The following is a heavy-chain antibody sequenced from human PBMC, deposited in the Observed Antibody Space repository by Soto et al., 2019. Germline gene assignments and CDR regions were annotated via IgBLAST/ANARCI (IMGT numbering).Heavy chain of an antibody. J-gene: IGHJ4*02. V-gene: IGHV4-39*01. Sequence: SETLSLTCTVSGGSISSSSYYWGWIRQPPGKGLEWIGSIYYSGSTYYNPSLKSRVTISVDTSKNQFSLKRSSVTAADTAVYYCARGSSGYSNYDYWGQGTLVTVSS. CDR2: IYYSGST. D-gene: IGHD4-4*01. CDR3: ARGSSGYSNYDY. CDR1: GGSISSSSYY.